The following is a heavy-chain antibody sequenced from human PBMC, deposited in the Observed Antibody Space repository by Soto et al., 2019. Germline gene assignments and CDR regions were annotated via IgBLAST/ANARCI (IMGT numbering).Heavy chain of an antibody. CDR1: GYTFTSYA. J-gene: IGHJ4*02. CDR2: INAGNGNT. D-gene: IGHD3-9*01. V-gene: IGHV1-3*01. CDR3: ARDWGFDWLLYVFDY. Sequence: ASVKVSCKASGYTFTSYAMHWVRQAPGQRLEWMGWINAGNGNTKYSQKFQGRVTITRDTSASTAYMELSSLRSEDTAVYYCARDWGFDWLLYVFDYWGQGTLVTVSS.